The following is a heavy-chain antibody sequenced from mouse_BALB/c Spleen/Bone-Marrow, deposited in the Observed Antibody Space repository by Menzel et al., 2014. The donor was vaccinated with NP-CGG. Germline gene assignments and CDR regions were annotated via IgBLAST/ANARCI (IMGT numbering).Heavy chain of an antibody. CDR2: IDPASGNI. V-gene: IGHV14-3*02. CDR3: ASLTGTFDY. J-gene: IGHJ2*01. CDR1: GFNIKDTY. D-gene: IGHD4-1*01. Sequence: VQLKQSGTDLVKPGASVKLSCTASGFNIKDTYMHWVKQRPEQGLDWIGRIDPASGNIQYDPKFQGRAAITADTSSNTASLQLSSLTSEDTAVYYRASLTGTFDYWGQGTPLTVSS.